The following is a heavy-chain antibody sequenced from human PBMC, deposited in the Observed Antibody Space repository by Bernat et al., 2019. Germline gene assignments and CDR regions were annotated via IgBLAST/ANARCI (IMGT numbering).Heavy chain of an antibody. Sequence: VQLGESGGGWGQPGGSQRRSCAASGFTFSSYSMNWVRQAPGKGLEWVSYIMSSSSTIYYADSVKGRFTISRDNAKNSLYLKMNSLRAEDTAVYYCARDYSPAYIWFGELSYYFDYWGQGTLVTV. CDR1: GFTFSSYS. D-gene: IGHD3-10*01. CDR3: ARDYSPAYIWFGELSYYFDY. J-gene: IGHJ4*02. CDR2: IMSSSSTI. V-gene: IGHV3-48*01.